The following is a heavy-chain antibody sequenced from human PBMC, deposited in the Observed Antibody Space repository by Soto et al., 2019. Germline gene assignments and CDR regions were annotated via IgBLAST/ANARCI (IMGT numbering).Heavy chain of an antibody. CDR1: GGSISSSSYY. J-gene: IGHJ6*02. CDR3: ARHGSGDVLLWFGELLAYYYYGMDV. CDR2: IYYSGST. Sequence: QLQLQESGPGLVKPSETLSLTCTVSGGSISSSSYYWGWIRQPPGKGLEWIGSIYYSGSTYYNPSLKSRVTISVDTSKNQFSLKLSSVTAADTAVYYCARHGSGDVLLWFGELLAYYYYGMDVWGQGTKVTV. D-gene: IGHD3-10*01. V-gene: IGHV4-39*01.